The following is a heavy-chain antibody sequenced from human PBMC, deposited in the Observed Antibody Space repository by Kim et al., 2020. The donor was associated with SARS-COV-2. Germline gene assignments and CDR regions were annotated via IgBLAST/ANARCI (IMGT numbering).Heavy chain of an antibody. J-gene: IGHJ4*02. D-gene: IGHD5-12*01. CDR3: ARRQYSGYDQFDY. Sequence: YNPSLKSRVTISVDTSKNQFSMKLSSVTAADTAVYYCARRQYSGYDQFDYWGQGTLVTVSS. V-gene: IGHV4-39*01.